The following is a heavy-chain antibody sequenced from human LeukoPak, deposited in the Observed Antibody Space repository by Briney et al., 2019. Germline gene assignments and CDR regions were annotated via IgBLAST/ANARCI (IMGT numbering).Heavy chain of an antibody. Sequence: PSETLSLTCTVSGGSISSGGYYWSWIRQHPGKGLEWIGYIYYSGSTYYNPSLKSRVTISVDTSKNQFSLKLSSVTAADTAVYYCARRVKEGYKVFDYWGQGTLVTVSS. CDR3: ARRVKEGYKVFDY. CDR2: IYYSGST. CDR1: GGSISSGGYY. D-gene: IGHD5-24*01. V-gene: IGHV4-31*03. J-gene: IGHJ4*02.